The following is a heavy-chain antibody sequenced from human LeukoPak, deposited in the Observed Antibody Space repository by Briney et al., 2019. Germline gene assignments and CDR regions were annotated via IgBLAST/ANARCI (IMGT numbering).Heavy chain of an antibody. D-gene: IGHD6-19*01. CDR1: GFTFSSCA. CDR2: ISGSGGGT. V-gene: IGHV3-23*01. CDR3: AKDKWMVGDAFDI. Sequence: PGGSLRLSCAASGFTFSSCAMNWVRQAPGKGLEWVSAISGSGGGTNYADSVKGRFTISRDNSKNTLYLQMNSLRAEDTAVYYCAKDKWMVGDAFDIWGQGTMVTVSS. J-gene: IGHJ3*02.